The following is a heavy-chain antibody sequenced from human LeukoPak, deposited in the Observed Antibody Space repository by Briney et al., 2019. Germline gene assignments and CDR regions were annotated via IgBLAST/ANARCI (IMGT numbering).Heavy chain of an antibody. D-gene: IGHD3-10*01. CDR2: IYYSGTT. J-gene: IGHJ5*02. CDR3: ARTTYYKGWFDP. Sequence: SETLSLTCTVSSASISSFHWSWIRQSPGKGLEWIGNIYYSGTTYYNPSLKSRLTISIHTSKNQFSLNLSSVTAADTAVYYCARTTYYKGWFDPWGQGTLVTVSS. V-gene: IGHV4-59*08. CDR1: SASISSFH.